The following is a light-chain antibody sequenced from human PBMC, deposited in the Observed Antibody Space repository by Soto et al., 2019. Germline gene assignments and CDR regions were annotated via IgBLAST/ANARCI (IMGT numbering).Light chain of an antibody. CDR2: DAS. J-gene: IGKJ4*01. CDR3: QQRYVWLT. Sequence: SVLTQSPGTLSLSPGESATLSCRAGQSISTYLAWYQQKSGQAPRLLIYDASNRATGTPARFSGSGSGTDFTLTISSLEPEDSAVYYCQQRYVWLTFGGGTKVDI. CDR1: QSISTY. V-gene: IGKV3-11*01.